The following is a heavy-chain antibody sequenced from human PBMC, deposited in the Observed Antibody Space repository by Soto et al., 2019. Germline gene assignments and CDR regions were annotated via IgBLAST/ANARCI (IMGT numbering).Heavy chain of an antibody. CDR1: GGSISSSSYY. V-gene: IGHV4-39*01. CDR2: IYYSGST. D-gene: IGHD3-10*01. Sequence: SETLSLICTVSGGSISSSSYYWGWIRQPPGKGLEWIGSIYYSGSTYYNPSLKSRVTISVDTSKNQFSLKLSSVTAADTAVYYCPRRSFWVRGVIQTKPYYFDFWGQGTLVTVSS. J-gene: IGHJ4*02. CDR3: PRRSFWVRGVIQTKPYYFDF.